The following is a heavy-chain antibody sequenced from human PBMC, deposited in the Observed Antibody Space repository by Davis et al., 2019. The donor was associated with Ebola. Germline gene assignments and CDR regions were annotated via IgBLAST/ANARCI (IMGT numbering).Heavy chain of an antibody. CDR1: GFTLSSYN. CDR2: ISSSTTTM. D-gene: IGHD3-10*01. CDR3: ARDGLVWFGELLLRRDYYGMDV. Sequence: PGGSLRLSCAASGFTLSSYNMNWVRQAPGKGLEWVSYISSSTTTMYYADSVKGRFTISRDNAKNSLYLQMNSLRDEDTAVYYCARDGLVWFGELLLRRDYYGMDVWGQGTTVTVSS. V-gene: IGHV3-48*02. J-gene: IGHJ6*02.